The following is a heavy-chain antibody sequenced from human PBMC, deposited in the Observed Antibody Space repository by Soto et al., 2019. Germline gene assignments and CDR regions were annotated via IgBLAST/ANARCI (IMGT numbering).Heavy chain of an antibody. CDR3: AKDRRAGGNSSFYFDF. CDR2: ISATGGGT. CDR1: GFKFSSYA. Sequence: PGVSLRLSCAASGFKFSSYAMSWVRQAPGKGLEWVSLISATGGGTYYADSVKGRFTISRDNSDNTLYLQVHSLRAEDTAVYYCAKDRRAGGNSSFYFDFWGKGAQVTVSS. J-gene: IGHJ4*02. D-gene: IGHD3-16*01. V-gene: IGHV3-23*01.